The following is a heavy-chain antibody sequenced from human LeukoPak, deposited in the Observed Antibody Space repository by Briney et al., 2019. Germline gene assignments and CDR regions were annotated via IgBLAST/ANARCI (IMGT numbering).Heavy chain of an antibody. CDR3: TTYRYSYDVTGYSYFDY. J-gene: IGHJ4*02. V-gene: IGHV3-23*01. D-gene: IGHD3-22*01. Sequence: PGGSLRLSCAASGFTFGSYAMSWVRQAPGKGLEWVSAISGSGGSTYYADSVKGRFTISRDNSKNTLYLQMNSLRAEDTAVYYCTTYRYSYDVTGYSYFDYWGQGIPVTVSS. CDR1: GFTFGSYA. CDR2: ISGSGGST.